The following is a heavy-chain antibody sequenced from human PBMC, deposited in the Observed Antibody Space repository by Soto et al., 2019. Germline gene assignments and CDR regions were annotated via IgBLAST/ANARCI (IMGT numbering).Heavy chain of an antibody. Sequence: QVQLVESGGGVVQPGRSLRLSCAASGFTFSSYGMYWVRQAPGKGLEWVALISYDGSNKYYADSVKGRFTISRDNSKNTLYLQMNSLRAEDTAVYYCAKGGLVVVSTTPDYDMDVWGQGTTVTVSS. V-gene: IGHV3-30*18. CDR3: AKGGLVVVSTTPDYDMDV. CDR1: GFTFSSYG. CDR2: ISYDGSNK. J-gene: IGHJ6*02. D-gene: IGHD2-15*01.